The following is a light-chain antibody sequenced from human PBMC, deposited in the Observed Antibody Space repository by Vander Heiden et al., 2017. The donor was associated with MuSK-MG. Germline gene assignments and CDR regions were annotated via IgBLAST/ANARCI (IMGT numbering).Light chain of an antibody. V-gene: IGKV3-15*01. Sequence: EILMTQSPATLSVSPGERATLSCRASYSVGTNLAWYQQRPGQSPSLLIYDASTRATGVPARFSGSGSGTEFTLTISSLQPEDFAVYYCQRYNNWPPWTFGQGTKVEIK. CDR2: DAS. CDR3: QRYNNWPPWT. CDR1: YSVGTN. J-gene: IGKJ1*01.